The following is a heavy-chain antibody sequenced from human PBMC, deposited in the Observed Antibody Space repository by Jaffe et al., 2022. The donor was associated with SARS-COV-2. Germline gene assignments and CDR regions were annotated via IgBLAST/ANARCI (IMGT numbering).Heavy chain of an antibody. Sequence: QVHLVQSGAEVKKPGASVKVSCKVSGYSLSDISIHWVRQAPGEGLEWMGGFDPEDHETVYAQKFQGRVSMTEDTSTDTAYMELSSLRFEDTAMFYCAKARMSNSGWPYFFDHWGQGTLVTVSS. D-gene: IGHD6-19*01. J-gene: IGHJ4*02. CDR1: GYSLSDIS. CDR3: AKARMSNSGWPYFFDH. V-gene: IGHV1-24*01. CDR2: FDPEDHET.